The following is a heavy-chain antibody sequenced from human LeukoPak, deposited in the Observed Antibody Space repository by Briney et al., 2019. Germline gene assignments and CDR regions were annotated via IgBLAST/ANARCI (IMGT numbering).Heavy chain of an antibody. J-gene: IGHJ4*02. D-gene: IGHD1-26*01. CDR3: ARGEGSGSYYSYFDY. CDR2: IYTSGST. V-gene: IGHV4-4*07. Sequence: SETLSLTCTVSGGSISSYYWSWIRQPAGMGLEWIGRIYTSGSTNYNPSLKSRVTISVDTSKNQFSLKLSSVTAADTAVYYCARGEGSGSYYSYFDYWGQGTLVTVSS. CDR1: GGSISSYY.